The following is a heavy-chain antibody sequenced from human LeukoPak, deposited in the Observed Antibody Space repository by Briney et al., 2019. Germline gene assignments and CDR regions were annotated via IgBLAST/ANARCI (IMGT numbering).Heavy chain of an antibody. CDR2: IHYSGST. V-gene: IGHV4-59*08. J-gene: IGHJ4*02. Sequence: SETLSLTCTVSGSMYNYYWSWIRQPPGKGLEWIGYIHYSGSTNYNPSLKSRVTMSLDTSNSQVSLKLNSVTAADTAVYYCARHISSGGTYAHFDYWGQGTLVTVSS. CDR3: ARHISSGGTYAHFDY. D-gene: IGHD1-26*01. CDR1: GSMYNYY.